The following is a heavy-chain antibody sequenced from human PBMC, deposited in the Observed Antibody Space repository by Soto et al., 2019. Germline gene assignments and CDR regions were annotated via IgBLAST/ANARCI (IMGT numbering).Heavy chain of an antibody. Sequence: EVQLLGSGGGLVQPGGSLRLSCAASGFSFSSSAMSWVRQAPGKGLEWVSGISGSGSTLYYADSVKGRFTIFRDISRNTLYLVLNSLTAEDTAVYYCAVGLAAAGPLDYWGQGTLVTVSS. CDR3: AVGLAAAGPLDY. CDR2: ISGSGSTL. V-gene: IGHV3-23*01. CDR1: GFSFSSSA. J-gene: IGHJ4*02. D-gene: IGHD6-13*01.